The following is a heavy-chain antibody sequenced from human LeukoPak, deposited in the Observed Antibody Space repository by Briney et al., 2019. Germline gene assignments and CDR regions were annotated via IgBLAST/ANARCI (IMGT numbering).Heavy chain of an antibody. V-gene: IGHV3-23*01. CDR1: GFTFRSYA. Sequence: GGSLRLSCAASGFTFRSYAMNWVRQAPGKGLEWVSVISATGDDTYLADSVKGRFTVSRDNSAKTVWLQMNSLRAEDTAVYYCARDRFDYGDPYYYGMDVWGQGTTVTVSS. CDR3: ARDRFDYGDPYYYGMDV. D-gene: IGHD4-17*01. J-gene: IGHJ6*02. CDR2: ISATGDDT.